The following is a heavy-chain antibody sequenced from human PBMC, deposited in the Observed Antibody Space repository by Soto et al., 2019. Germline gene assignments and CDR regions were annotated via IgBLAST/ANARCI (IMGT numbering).Heavy chain of an antibody. CDR1: GGSFSGYY. J-gene: IGHJ6*02. V-gene: IGHV4-34*01. Sequence: SEILSLTCAVYGGSFSGYYWSWIRQPPGKGLEWIGEINHSGSTNYNPSLKSRVTISVDTSKNQFSLKLSSVTAADTAVYYCAKRRPYYYYGMDVWGQGTTVTVSS. CDR2: INHSGST. CDR3: AKRRPYYYYGMDV.